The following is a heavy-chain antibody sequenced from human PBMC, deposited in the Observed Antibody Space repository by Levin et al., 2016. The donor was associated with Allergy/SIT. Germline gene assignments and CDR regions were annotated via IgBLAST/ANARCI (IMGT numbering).Heavy chain of an antibody. V-gene: IGHV1-18*01. D-gene: IGHD4-17*01. CDR1: GYAFSSYG. CDR3: ARDGPLRYYYMDV. Sequence: ASVKVSCKASGYAFSSYGVSWVRQAPGQGLEWVGWISGMNGKTDFQQKFHGRVTMTTDTNTDTAYLELRSLRYDDTAVYYCARDGPLRYYYMDVWGKGTTVTVSS. CDR2: ISGMNGKT. J-gene: IGHJ6*03.